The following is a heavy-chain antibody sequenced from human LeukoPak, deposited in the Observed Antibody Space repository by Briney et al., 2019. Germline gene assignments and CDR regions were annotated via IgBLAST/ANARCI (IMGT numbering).Heavy chain of an antibody. V-gene: IGHV1-2*02. Sequence: GASVKVSCKASGYTFTGYYMHWVRQAPGQGLEWMGWINPNSGGTNYAQKFQGRVTMTRDTSISTAYMELSRLRSDDTAVYYCARGAGRNYGGNSAGYWGQGTLVTVSS. CDR1: GYTFTGYY. CDR3: ARGAGRNYGGNSAGY. J-gene: IGHJ4*02. CDR2: INPNSGGT. D-gene: IGHD4-23*01.